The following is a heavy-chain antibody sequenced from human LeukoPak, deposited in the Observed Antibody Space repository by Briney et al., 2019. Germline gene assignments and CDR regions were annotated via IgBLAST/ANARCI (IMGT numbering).Heavy chain of an antibody. J-gene: IGHJ3*01. CDR3: AKAGVRYFDSSGLYAFDF. CDR2: IYYSGST. V-gene: IGHV4-39*01. D-gene: IGHD3-22*01. Sequence: SETLSLTCAVSGGSISSTSYYWAWIRQPPGKGLKWIGTIYYSGSTYHNPSLKSRVTLSVDTSRNQFSPRLSSVDAADTAVYYCAKAGVRYFDSSGLYAFDFWGQGTTVTVSS. CDR1: GGSISSTSYY.